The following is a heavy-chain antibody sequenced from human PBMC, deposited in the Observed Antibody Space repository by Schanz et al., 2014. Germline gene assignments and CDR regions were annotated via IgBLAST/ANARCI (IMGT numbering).Heavy chain of an antibody. CDR1: GFTFSSYG. D-gene: IGHD5-12*01. Sequence: QVQLVESGGGVVQPGRSLRLSCAVSGFTFSSYGMRWVRQAPGKGLEWVALISYDGSNKHYADSVKGRFTISRDNSKKTLYVQMNSLRAEDTAVYYCARDRPSGYALDFWGQGTLVTVSS. CDR2: ISYDGSNK. J-gene: IGHJ4*02. CDR3: ARDRPSGYALDF. V-gene: IGHV3-30*03.